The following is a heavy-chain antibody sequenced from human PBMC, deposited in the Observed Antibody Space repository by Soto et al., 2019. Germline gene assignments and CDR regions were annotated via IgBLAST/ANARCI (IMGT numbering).Heavy chain of an antibody. CDR2: IWYDGSNK. V-gene: IGHV3-33*01. J-gene: IGHJ4*02. D-gene: IGHD6-6*01. CDR3: ARDAIVWAAYSSSSGVFDY. CDR1: GFTFSSYG. Sequence: QVQLVESGGGVVQPGRSLRLSCAASGFTFSSYGMHWVRQAPGKGLEWVAVIWYDGSNKYYADSVKGRFTISRDNSKNTLYLQMNSLRAEDTAVYYCARDAIVWAAYSSSSGVFDYWGQGTLVTVSS.